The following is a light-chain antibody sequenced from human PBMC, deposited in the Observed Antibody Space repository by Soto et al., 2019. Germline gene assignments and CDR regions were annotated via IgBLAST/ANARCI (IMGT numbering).Light chain of an antibody. CDR1: QSVTTF. V-gene: IGKV3-11*01. J-gene: IGKJ4*01. CDR2: DAS. CDR3: QQRSNWSPVIT. Sequence: IVLTQSPATLSLSPGETATLSCRASQSVTTFVAWYQQKPGQAPRLLIYDASNRATGIPARFSGSGSGTYFTLTISSLEPENFAVCYCQQRSNWSPVITFGGGTQVEI.